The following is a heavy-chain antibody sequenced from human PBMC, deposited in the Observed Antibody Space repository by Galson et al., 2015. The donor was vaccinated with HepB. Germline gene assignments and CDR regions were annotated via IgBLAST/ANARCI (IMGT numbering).Heavy chain of an antibody. CDR3: ARGSAVAGNFDC. V-gene: IGHV3-21*01. CDR1: GFTFSTYS. CDR2: ISSSSSYI. Sequence: SLRLSCAASGFTFSTYSMDWVRQAPGKGLEWVPSISSSSSYIYYADSVRGRFTISRDNAKNSLYLQMNSLRGEDTAVYYCARGSAVAGNFDCWGQGTLVTVSS. D-gene: IGHD6-19*01. J-gene: IGHJ4*02.